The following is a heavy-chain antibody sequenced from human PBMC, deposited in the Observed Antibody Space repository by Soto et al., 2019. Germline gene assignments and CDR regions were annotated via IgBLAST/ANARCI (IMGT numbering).Heavy chain of an antibody. Sequence: QLQLQESGPGLVKPSETLSLTCTVSGVSISSSTYYWGWIRQPPGKGLEYVGAVYYTGGVYYNPSLKSRVPVAADMSKHPFSLRLSSVAAADTAVYYCASLYASGPTRWFDPWGQGTLVTVSS. CDR3: ASLYASGPTRWFDP. J-gene: IGHJ5*02. V-gene: IGHV4-39*01. CDR2: VYYTGGV. CDR1: GVSISSSTYY. D-gene: IGHD3-10*01.